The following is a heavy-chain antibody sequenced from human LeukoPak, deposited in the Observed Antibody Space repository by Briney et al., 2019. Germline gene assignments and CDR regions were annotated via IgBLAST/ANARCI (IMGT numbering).Heavy chain of an antibody. CDR2: ISYDGSNK. Sequence: QTGGSLRLSCAASGFTFSSYGMRWVRQAPGKGLEWVAVISYDGSNKYYADSVKGRFTISRDNSKNTLYLQMNSLRAEDTAVYYCATEDTAMVTFDYWGQGTLVTVSS. J-gene: IGHJ4*02. V-gene: IGHV3-30*03. CDR3: ATEDTAMVTFDY. D-gene: IGHD5-18*01. CDR1: GFTFSSYG.